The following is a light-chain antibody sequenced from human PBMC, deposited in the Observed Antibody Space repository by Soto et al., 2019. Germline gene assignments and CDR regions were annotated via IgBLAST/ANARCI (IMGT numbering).Light chain of an antibody. J-gene: IGKJ1*01. Sequence: EIVLTQSPGTLSLSPGERATLSCRASQSVTSTYLAWYQQKPGQAPRLLIYAASNRATGIPNRFSGSGSGTDFTLTISRLEPEDFAVYYCQQYHNSPWTFGQGTKVDIK. CDR1: QSVTSTY. CDR2: AAS. V-gene: IGKV3-20*01. CDR3: QQYHNSPWT.